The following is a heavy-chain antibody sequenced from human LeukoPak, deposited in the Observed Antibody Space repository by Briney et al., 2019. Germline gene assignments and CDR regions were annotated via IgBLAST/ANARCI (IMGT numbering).Heavy chain of an antibody. J-gene: IGHJ4*02. Sequence: SETLSLTCTVSGGSISSSSYYWGWIRQPPGKGLEWIGSIYYSGSTYYNPSLKSRVTISVDTSKNQFSLKLSSVTAADTAVYYRATHCSSTSCYSTRFDYWGQGTLVTVSS. D-gene: IGHD2-2*01. CDR1: GGSISSSSYY. V-gene: IGHV4-39*07. CDR3: ATHCSSTSCYSTRFDY. CDR2: IYYSGST.